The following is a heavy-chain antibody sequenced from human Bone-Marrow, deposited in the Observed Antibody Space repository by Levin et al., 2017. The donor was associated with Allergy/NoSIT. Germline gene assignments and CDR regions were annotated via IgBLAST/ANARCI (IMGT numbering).Heavy chain of an antibody. V-gene: IGHV4-34*01. Sequence: SETLSLTCAVYGGSFSGYYWSWIRQPPGKGLEWIGEINHSGSTNYNPSLKSRVTISVDTSKNQFSLKLSSVTAADTAVYYCARGRGEYSSSSAYYYYYMDVWGKGTTVTVSS. CDR2: INHSGST. CDR1: GGSFSGYY. D-gene: IGHD6-6*01. J-gene: IGHJ6*03. CDR3: ARGRGEYSSSSAYYYYYMDV.